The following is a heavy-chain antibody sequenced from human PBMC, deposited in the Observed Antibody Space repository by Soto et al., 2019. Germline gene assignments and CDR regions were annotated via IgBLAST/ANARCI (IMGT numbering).Heavy chain of an antibody. Sequence: QVQLQESGPGLVKPSQTLSLTCTVSGCSISSGDYYWSWIRQPPGKGLEWIGYIYYSGSTYYNPSLKSRVTISVDTSKNQFSLKLSSVTAADTAVYYCARASDYYDSSGQVVGAFDIWGQGTMVTVSS. CDR1: GCSISSGDYY. D-gene: IGHD3-22*01. CDR2: IYYSGST. V-gene: IGHV4-30-4*01. CDR3: ARASDYYDSSGQVVGAFDI. J-gene: IGHJ3*02.